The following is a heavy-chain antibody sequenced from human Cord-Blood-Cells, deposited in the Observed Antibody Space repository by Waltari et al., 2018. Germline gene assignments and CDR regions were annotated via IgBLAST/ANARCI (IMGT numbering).Heavy chain of an antibody. CDR1: RFSFVDCA. CDR3: AKGGGWGYGMDV. J-gene: IGHJ6*02. Sequence: EVQRVEAGGAVVQPGGSLRLSCDAFRFSFVDCARQGAGQALGKGLELVSHISWDDGRTYYADSVKGRFTISRDNSKNSLYLQMNSLRAEDTAVYYCAKGGGWGYGMDVWGQGTTVTVSS. CDR2: ISWDDGRT. V-gene: IGHV3-43D*04. D-gene: IGHD3-10*01.